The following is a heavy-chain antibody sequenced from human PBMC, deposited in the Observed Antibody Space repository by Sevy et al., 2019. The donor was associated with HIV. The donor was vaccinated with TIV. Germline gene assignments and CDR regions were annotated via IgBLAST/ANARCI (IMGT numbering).Heavy chain of an antibody. D-gene: IGHD3-22*01. Sequence: GGSLRLSCAASGFTFSNAWMSWVCQAPGKGLESVGRIKSKTDGGTTDYAAPVKGRFTISRDDSKNTLYLQMNSLKTEYTAVYYCTTDDYYDSSGYYAILYYFDYWGQGTLVTVSS. CDR1: GFTFSNAW. CDR3: TTDDYYDSSGYYAILYYFDY. V-gene: IGHV3-15*01. J-gene: IGHJ4*02. CDR2: IKSKTDGGTT.